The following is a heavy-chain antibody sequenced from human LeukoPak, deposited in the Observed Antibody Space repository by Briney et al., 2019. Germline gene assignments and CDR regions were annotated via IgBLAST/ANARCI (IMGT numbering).Heavy chain of an antibody. Sequence: PSETLSLTCTVSGGSISSGSYYWSWIRQPAGKGLEWIGRIYTSGSTDQNPSLKSRVTISVDTSKNQFSLKLSSVTAADTAVYYCAREVDDGSGSYCLDYWGQGTLVTVSS. V-gene: IGHV4-61*02. J-gene: IGHJ4*02. CDR3: AREVDDGSGSYCLDY. CDR2: IYTSGST. D-gene: IGHD3-10*01. CDR1: GGSISSGSYY.